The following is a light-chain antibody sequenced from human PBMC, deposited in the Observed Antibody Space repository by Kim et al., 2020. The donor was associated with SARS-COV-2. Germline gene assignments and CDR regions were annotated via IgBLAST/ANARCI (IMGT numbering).Light chain of an antibody. Sequence: GQSITISCTGTSSDVGGYNYVSWYQQHPGKAPKLMIYDVSNRPSGVSNRFSGSKSGNTASLTISGLQAEDEADYYCSSYTCSSTLVFGGGTQLTVL. CDR3: SSYTCSSTLV. CDR1: SSDVGGYNY. CDR2: DVS. J-gene: IGLJ2*01. V-gene: IGLV2-14*03.